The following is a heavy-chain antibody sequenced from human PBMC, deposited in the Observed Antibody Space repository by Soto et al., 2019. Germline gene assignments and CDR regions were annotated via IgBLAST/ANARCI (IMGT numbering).Heavy chain of an antibody. CDR3: ARDDSGFSGSHYIDYFNY. CDR2: INPGNGDT. D-gene: IGHD1-26*01. V-gene: IGHV1-2*02. J-gene: IGHJ4*02. Sequence: APVKVSCKASGYTFTGYYMHWVRQAPGQGLEWMGWINPGNGDTYYAEQFQGRVTFTRDTSAGTVYMQLSSLTSEDTAVYYCARDDSGFSGSHYIDYFNYWGQGALVTVSS. CDR1: GYTFTGYY.